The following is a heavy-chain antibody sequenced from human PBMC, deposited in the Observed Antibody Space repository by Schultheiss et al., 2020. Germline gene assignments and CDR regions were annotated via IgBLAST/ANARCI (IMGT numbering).Heavy chain of an antibody. Sequence: SETLSLTCTVSGGSVSSGSYYWGWIRQPPGKGLEWIGSIYYSGSTYYNPSLKSRVTISVDTSKNQFSLKLSSVTAADTAVYYCARLASETTTYYYDSSGYYFAAFDIWGQGTMVTVSS. CDR1: GGSVSSGSYY. D-gene: IGHD3-22*01. V-gene: IGHV4-39*01. CDR3: ARLASETTTYYYDSSGYYFAAFDI. CDR2: IYYSGST. J-gene: IGHJ3*02.